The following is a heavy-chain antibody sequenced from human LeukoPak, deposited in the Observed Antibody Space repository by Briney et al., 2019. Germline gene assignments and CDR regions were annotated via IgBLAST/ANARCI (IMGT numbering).Heavy chain of an antibody. J-gene: IGHJ4*02. D-gene: IGHD2-15*01. Sequence: ASVKVSCKASGYTFTDFFMHWVRQAPGQGLEWMGWINPNSGGTNYAQKFQGRVTMTRDTSISTAYMELSRLRSDDTAVYYCARFLCSGGSCYLNWGQGTLVTVSS. V-gene: IGHV1-2*02. CDR2: INPNSGGT. CDR3: ARFLCSGGSCYLN. CDR1: GYTFTDFF.